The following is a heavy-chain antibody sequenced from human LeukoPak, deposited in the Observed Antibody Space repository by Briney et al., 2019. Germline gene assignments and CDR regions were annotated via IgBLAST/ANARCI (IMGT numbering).Heavy chain of an antibody. CDR1: GYTXTSYY. CDR3: AIARTVVTPPDY. J-gene: IGHJ4*02. D-gene: IGHD4-23*01. Sequence: ASVKVSCKASGYTXTSYYMHWVRQAPGQGLEWMGIINHSGGSTSYAQKFQGRVTMTRDTSTSTVYMELSSLRSEDTAVYYCAIARTVVTPPDYWGQGTLVTVSS. V-gene: IGHV1-46*01. CDR2: INHSGGST.